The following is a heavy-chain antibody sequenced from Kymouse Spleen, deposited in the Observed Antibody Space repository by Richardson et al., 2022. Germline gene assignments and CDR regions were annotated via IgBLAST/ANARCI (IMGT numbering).Heavy chain of an antibody. CDR1: GGSISSSSYY. CDR3: ARREFRITMVRGVIPYYYYGMDV. CDR2: IYYSGST. Sequence: QLQLQESGPGLVKPSETLSLTCTVSGGSISSSSYYWGWIRQPPGKGLEWIGSIYYSGSTYYNPSLKSRVTISVDTSKNQFSLKLSSVTAADTAVYYCARREFRITMVRGVIPYYYYGMDVWGQGTTVTVSS. V-gene: IGHV4-39*01. J-gene: IGHJ6*02. D-gene: IGHD3-10*01.